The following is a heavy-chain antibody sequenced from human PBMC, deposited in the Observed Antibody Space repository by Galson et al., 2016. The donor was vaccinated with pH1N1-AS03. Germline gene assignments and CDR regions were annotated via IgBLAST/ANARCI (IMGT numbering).Heavy chain of an antibody. J-gene: IGHJ2*01. CDR1: GGSSSEYSSSEYY. CDR2: THISGKI. V-gene: IGHV4-61*05. Sequence: ETLSLTCTVSGGSSSEYSSSEYYWNWIRQPPGQGLEWIGYTHISGKINYNPSLKSRVTISLAPSKNQFSLTLSSVTAAYTAVYYCARLSDQVCCHFDLWGRGILVTVSS. CDR3: ARLSDQVCCHFDL. D-gene: IGHD2-2*01.